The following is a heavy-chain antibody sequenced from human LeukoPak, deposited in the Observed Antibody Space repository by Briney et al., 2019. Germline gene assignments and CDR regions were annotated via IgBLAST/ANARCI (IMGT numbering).Heavy chain of an antibody. CDR3: ARLGYRTAGRCPRDYYGMDV. CDR2: IYYTGTT. CDR1: GDPISRTSFY. J-gene: IGHJ6*02. V-gene: IGHV4-39*01. D-gene: IGHD2-8*02. Sequence: SETLSLTCTVSGDPISRTSFYWGWIRQPPGKGLEWIASIYYTGTTYYNPSLKSRVSISVDTSKDRFSLKLSSVTAADTAVYYCARLGYRTAGRCPRDYYGMDVWGQGTAVTVSS.